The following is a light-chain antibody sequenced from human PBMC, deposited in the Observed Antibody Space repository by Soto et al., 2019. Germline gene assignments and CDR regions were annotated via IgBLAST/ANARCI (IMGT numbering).Light chain of an antibody. CDR1: QSVSSY. CDR3: QQRSNWPPKLT. J-gene: IGKJ4*01. CDR2: DAS. V-gene: IGKV3-11*01. Sequence: ESVLTQYPATLTFSPAERSNLSCRASQSVSSYLAWYQQKPGQAPRLLIYDASNRATGIPARFSGSGSGTDFTLTISSLEPEDFAVYYCQQRSNWPPKLTFGGGTKVDIK.